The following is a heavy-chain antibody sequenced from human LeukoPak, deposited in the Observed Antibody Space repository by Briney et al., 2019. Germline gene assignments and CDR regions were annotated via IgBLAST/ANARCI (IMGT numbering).Heavy chain of an antibody. D-gene: IGHD3-10*01. CDR3: ARKLVRGVDFDP. J-gene: IGHJ5*02. CDR1: GYG. V-gene: IGHV1-18*01. CDR2: ISAYNGNT. Sequence: ASVKVSCKASGYGISWVRQAPGQGLEWMGWISAYNGNTNYAQKLQGRVTMTTDTSTSTAYMELRSLRSDDTAVYYCARKLVRGVDFDPWGQGTLVTVSS.